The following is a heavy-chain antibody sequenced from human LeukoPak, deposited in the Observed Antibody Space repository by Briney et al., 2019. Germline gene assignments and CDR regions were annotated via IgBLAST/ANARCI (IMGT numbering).Heavy chain of an antibody. CDR2: IGTAGDT. V-gene: IGHV3-13*01. D-gene: IGHD3-10*01. CDR3: AKGLASYGSGSLFDY. J-gene: IGHJ4*02. Sequence: GGSLRLSCAASGFTFSSYDMHWVRQATGKGLEWVSAIGTAGDTYYPGSVKGRFTISREDAKNSLYLQVNSLRAGDTAVYYCAKGLASYGSGSLFDYWGQGTLVTVSS. CDR1: GFTFSSYD.